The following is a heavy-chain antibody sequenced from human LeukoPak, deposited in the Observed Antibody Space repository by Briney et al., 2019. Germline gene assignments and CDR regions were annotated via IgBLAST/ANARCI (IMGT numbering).Heavy chain of an antibody. Sequence: GGSLRLSCTASAFTFSSYTMNGVRQAPGKGLEWVSYISSSGSTIYYGDSVKGRFTISRDNAKKSLYLQMNSLRAEDTAVYYCARGRGGFTYTGYDFDYWGQGTLVTVSS. D-gene: IGHD5-12*01. CDR2: ISSSGSTI. CDR3: ARGRGGFTYTGYDFDY. CDR1: AFTFSSYT. V-gene: IGHV3-48*01. J-gene: IGHJ4*02.